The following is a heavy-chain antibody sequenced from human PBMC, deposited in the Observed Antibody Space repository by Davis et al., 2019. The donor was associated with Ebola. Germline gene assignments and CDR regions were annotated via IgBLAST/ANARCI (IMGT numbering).Heavy chain of an antibody. J-gene: IGHJ4*02. Sequence: PSETLSLTCTVSGGSISSYYWSWIRQPPGKGLEWIGYIYYSGSTNYNPSLKSRLTISIDTSKNQFSLRLSSVTAADTAVYYCVRLDGHNLKADYWGQGTLVTVSS. CDR3: VRLDGHNLKADY. CDR1: GGSISSYY. CDR2: IYYSGST. D-gene: IGHD5-24*01. V-gene: IGHV4-59*08.